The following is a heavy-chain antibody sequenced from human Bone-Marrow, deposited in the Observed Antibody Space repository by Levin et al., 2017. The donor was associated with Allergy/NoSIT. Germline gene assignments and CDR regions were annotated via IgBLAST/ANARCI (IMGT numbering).Heavy chain of an antibody. CDR3: ARVRTYGSGTVDEYYYSGMDV. Sequence: GGSLRLSCAASGFTFNSYWMHWVRQAPGKGLVWVSRISSDGSSTRYADSVKGRFTISTDNAKNTLYLQMNSLRAEDTAVYYCARVRTYGSGTVDEYYYSGMDVWGQGTTVTVSS. D-gene: IGHD3-10*01. J-gene: IGHJ6*02. V-gene: IGHV3-74*01. CDR1: GFTFNSYW. CDR2: ISSDGSST.